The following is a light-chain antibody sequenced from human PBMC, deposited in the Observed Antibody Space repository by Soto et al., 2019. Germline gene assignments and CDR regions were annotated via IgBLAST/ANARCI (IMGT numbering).Light chain of an antibody. V-gene: IGKV1-5*01. Sequence: DIQMTQSPSTLSASVGDRVTITCRASQSISRGLAWYQQKPGKAPNLLIYDASSLESGVPSRFSGSGSGTEFTLTISSLQPDDFATYYRQQYNSYSFTFGGGTKVDIK. CDR1: QSISRG. J-gene: IGKJ4*01. CDR2: DAS. CDR3: QQYNSYSFT.